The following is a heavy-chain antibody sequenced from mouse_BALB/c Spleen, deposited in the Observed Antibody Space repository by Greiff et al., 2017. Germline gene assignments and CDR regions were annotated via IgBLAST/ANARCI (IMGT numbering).Heavy chain of an antibody. CDR2: IDPETGGT. D-gene: IGHD2-4*01. CDR1: GYTFTDYE. J-gene: IGHJ2*01. CDR3: TRSRDLRITYYFDY. Sequence: QVQLKESGAELVRPGASVTLSCKASGYTFTDYEMHWVKQTPVHGLEWIGAIDPETGGTAYNQKFKGKATLTADKSSSTAYMELRSLTSEDSAVYYCTRSRDLRITYYFDYWGQGATLTVSS. V-gene: IGHV1-15*01.